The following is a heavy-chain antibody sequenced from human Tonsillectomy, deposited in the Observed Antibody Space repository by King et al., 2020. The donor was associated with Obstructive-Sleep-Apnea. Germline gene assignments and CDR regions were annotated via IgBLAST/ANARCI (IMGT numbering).Heavy chain of an antibody. CDR1: GFTFSSYA. CDR3: AKHDFGVYVLPITFGY. Sequence: VQLVESGGGLVQPGGSLRLSCAASGFTFSSYAMSWVRQAPGKGLEWVSTISVSGGSTYYADSLKGRVTISRDNSKNTLYLQMNSLRAEDTAVYYGAKHDFGVYVLPITFGYWGQGTLVTVSS. CDR2: ISVSGGST. V-gene: IGHV3-23*04. D-gene: IGHD4-17*01. J-gene: IGHJ4*02.